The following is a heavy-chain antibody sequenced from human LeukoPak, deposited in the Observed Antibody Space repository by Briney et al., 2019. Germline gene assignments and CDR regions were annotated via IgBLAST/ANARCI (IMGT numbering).Heavy chain of an antibody. Sequence: GGSLRLSCAASGFTFDDYAMHWVRQAPGKGLEWVSGISWNSGSIGYADSVKGRFTISRDNAKNSLYLQMNSLRAENTALYYCARHAVAGTPDAFDIWGQGTMVTVSS. CDR2: ISWNSGSI. CDR1: GFTFDDYA. V-gene: IGHV3-9*01. D-gene: IGHD6-19*01. J-gene: IGHJ3*02. CDR3: ARHAVAGTPDAFDI.